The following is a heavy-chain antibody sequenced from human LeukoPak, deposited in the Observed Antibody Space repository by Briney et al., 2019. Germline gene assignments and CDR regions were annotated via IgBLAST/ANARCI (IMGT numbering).Heavy chain of an antibody. V-gene: IGHV4-59*01. CDR2: IYYSGST. CDR1: GGSFSGYY. CDR3: ARDSLWFGFDY. D-gene: IGHD3-10*01. Sequence: PSETLSLTCAVYGGSFSGYYWSWIRQPPGKGLEWIGYIYYSGSTNYNPSLESRITISVDTSKNQFSLKLSSVTAADTAVYYCARDSLWFGFDYWGQGTLVTVSS. J-gene: IGHJ4*02.